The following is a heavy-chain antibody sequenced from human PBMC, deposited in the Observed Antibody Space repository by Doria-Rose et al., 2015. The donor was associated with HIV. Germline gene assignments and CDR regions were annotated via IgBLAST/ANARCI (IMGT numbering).Heavy chain of an antibody. V-gene: IGHV4-59*02. J-gene: IGHJ2*01. CDR2: IYYGGST. CDR3: ARETATGYRHFDL. Sequence: QVQLQESGPGLVKPSETLSLTCTVSGGSVNSYYWNWTRQPPGKGLEWIGYIYYGGSTNYNPSLKSRVTISVDRSKNQFSLKLSSVTAADTAVYFCARETATGYRHFDLWGRGTLVTVSS. CDR1: GGSVNSYY. D-gene: IGHD5-12*01.